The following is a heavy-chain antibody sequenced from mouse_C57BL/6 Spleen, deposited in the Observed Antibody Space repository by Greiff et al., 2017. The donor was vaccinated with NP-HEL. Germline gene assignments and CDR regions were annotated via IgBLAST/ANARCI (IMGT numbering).Heavy chain of an antibody. CDR3: ARLFFYAMDY. CDR1: GYTFTDYN. CDR2: INPNNGGT. Sequence: EVQLQQSGPELVKPGASVKIPCKASGYTFTDYNMDWVKQSHGKSLEWIGDINPNNGGTIYNQKFKGKAPLTVDKSSSTAYMERRSLTSEDTAVFYCARLFFYAMDYWGQGTSVTVSS. V-gene: IGHV1-18*01. J-gene: IGHJ4*01.